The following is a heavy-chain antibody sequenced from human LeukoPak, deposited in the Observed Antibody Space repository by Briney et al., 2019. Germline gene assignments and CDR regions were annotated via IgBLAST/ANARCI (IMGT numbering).Heavy chain of an antibody. CDR3: ARDRGAQYSSGWLNWFDP. CDR2: ISSSSSYI. J-gene: IGHJ5*02. D-gene: IGHD6-19*01. V-gene: IGHV3-21*01. CDR1: GFTFSSYS. Sequence: GGSLRLSCAVSGFTFSSYSMNWVRQAPGKGLEWVSSISSSSSYIYYADSVKGRFTTSRDNAKNSLNLQMNSLRGEDTAVYYCARDRGAQYSSGWLNWFDPWGQGTLVTVSS.